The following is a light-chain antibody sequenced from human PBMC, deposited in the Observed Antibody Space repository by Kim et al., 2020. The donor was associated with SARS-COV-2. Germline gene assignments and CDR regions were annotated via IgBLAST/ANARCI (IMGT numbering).Light chain of an antibody. CDR3: QVSDSSSDHRV. J-gene: IGLJ3*02. Sequence: APGKTAQLTCGGKNVGSKSVHWYQQQQGQPPVLVIYYDSDRPSGIPARFSGSNSGNTATLTISRVGAGDEADYYCQVSDSSSDHRVFGGGTQLTVL. V-gene: IGLV3-21*04. CDR2: YDS. CDR1: NVGSKS.